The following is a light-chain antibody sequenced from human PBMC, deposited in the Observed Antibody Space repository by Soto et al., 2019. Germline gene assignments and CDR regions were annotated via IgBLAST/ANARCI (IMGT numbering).Light chain of an antibody. CDR2: AAS. J-gene: IGKJ3*01. V-gene: IGKV1-9*01. CDR3: QHLNSFPFT. Sequence: DIQLTQSPPFLSASVGDRVTISCRASQGISSYLAWYQQKPGKAPKLLIYAASTLQSGVPSRFSGSGSGTEFTLAISSLQPEDFATYYCQHLNSFPFTFGPGTKVHIK. CDR1: QGISSY.